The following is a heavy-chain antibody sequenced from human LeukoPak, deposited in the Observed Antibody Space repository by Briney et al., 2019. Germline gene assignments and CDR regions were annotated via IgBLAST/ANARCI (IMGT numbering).Heavy chain of an antibody. CDR3: ASARIMGPSGYYYMDV. J-gene: IGHJ6*03. Sequence: GGSLRLSCAASGLILSNFAMTWARQAPGKGLEWVSTISGSGGSTYYADSVKGRFTISRDNSKNTLFLQMNSLSAEDTAVYYCASARIMGPSGYYYMDVWGRGTTVTVSS. V-gene: IGHV3-23*01. D-gene: IGHD1-26*01. CDR1: GLILSNFA. CDR2: ISGSGGST.